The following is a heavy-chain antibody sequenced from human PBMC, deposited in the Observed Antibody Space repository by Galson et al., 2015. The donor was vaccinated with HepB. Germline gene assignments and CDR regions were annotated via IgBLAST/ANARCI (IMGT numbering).Heavy chain of an antibody. V-gene: IGHV5-51*03. D-gene: IGHD6-19*01. CDR2: IYPENSDT. CDR3: ARRRLYSSAPDH. CDR1: RYNFTNYW. J-gene: IGHJ4*02. Sequence: QSGAEVKKPGESLKISCMGSRYNFTNYWIAWVRQVPGKGLEWMGIIYPENSDTRISPSFRGQVTISADKSITTAYLQWSSLKASDHAMYYCARRRLYSSAPDHWGQGTLVTVSS.